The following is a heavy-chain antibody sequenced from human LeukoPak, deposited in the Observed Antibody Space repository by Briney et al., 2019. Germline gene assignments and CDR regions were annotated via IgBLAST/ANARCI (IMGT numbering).Heavy chain of an antibody. J-gene: IGHJ4*02. CDR3: ARTLTTVTTILGY. CDR2: INPNSGGT. CDR1: GYTFTGYY. V-gene: IGHV1-2*02. D-gene: IGHD4-17*01. Sequence: ASVKVSCKASGYTFTGYYMHWVRQAPGQGLEWMGWINPNSGGTNYAQKFQGRVTMTRDTSTSTAYMELSRLRSDDTAVYYCARTLTTVTTILGYWGQGTLVTVSS.